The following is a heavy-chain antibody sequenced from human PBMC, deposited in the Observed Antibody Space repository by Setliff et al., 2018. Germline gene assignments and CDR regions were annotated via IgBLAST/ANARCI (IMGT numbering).Heavy chain of an antibody. Sequence: ASVKVSCKASGYTFTSYYMHWVRQAPGQGLEWMGIISPSGGSTSYAQKFQGRVTMTTDTSTSTAYMELRSLRSDDTAVYYCARVGLGLPMVDYWGQGTLVTVSS. J-gene: IGHJ4*02. CDR2: ISPSGGST. D-gene: IGHD5-18*01. CDR3: ARVGLGLPMVDY. CDR1: GYTFTSYY. V-gene: IGHV1-46*01.